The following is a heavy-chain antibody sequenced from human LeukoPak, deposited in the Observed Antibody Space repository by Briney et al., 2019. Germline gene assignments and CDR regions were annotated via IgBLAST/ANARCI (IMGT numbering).Heavy chain of an antibody. CDR2: ISSSSSNI. CDR1: GFTLSSYS. Sequence: GGSLRLSCAASGFTLSSYSMNWVRQAPGKGLEWVSSISSSSSNIYYADSVKGRFTISRDNAKNSLYLQMNSLRAEDTAVYYCASYGDYNDAFNIWGQGTMVTVSS. V-gene: IGHV3-21*01. CDR3: ASYGDYNDAFNI. J-gene: IGHJ3*02. D-gene: IGHD4-17*01.